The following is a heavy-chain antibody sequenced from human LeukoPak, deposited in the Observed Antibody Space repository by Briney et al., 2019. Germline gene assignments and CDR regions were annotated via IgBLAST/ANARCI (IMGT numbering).Heavy chain of an antibody. J-gene: IGHJ6*03. D-gene: IGHD3-22*01. V-gene: IGHV1-46*03. CDR3: AREGLGHGYYYYMDV. CDR1: GYTFTSYY. Sequence: ASVEVSCKASGYTFTSYYMHWVRQAPGQGLEWMGIINPSGGSTSYAQKFQGRVTMTRDTSTSTVYMELSSLRSEDTAVYYCAREGLGHGYYYYMDVWGKGTTVTVSS. CDR2: INPSGGST.